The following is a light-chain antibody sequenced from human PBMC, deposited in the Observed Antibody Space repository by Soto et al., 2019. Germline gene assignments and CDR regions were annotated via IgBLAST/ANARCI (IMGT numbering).Light chain of an antibody. CDR3: QQYGSSGT. CDR1: QSVINNY. V-gene: IGKV3-20*01. CDR2: GAS. Sequence: EIVLTQSPGTLSLSPGEIATLSFSASQSVINNYLAWYKQKPGQAPRLLIYGASNRATCIPDRFSGSGSGTDFTLTISRLEPEDFAVYYCQQYGSSGTFGQGTKVDNK. J-gene: IGKJ1*01.